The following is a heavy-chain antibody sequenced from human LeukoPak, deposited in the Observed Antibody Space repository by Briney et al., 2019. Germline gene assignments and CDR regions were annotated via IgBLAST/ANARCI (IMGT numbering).Heavy chain of an antibody. CDR1: GFTFSTYW. Sequence: GGSLRLSCAASGFTFSTYWMHWVRQAPGKGLVWVSRINSDGSTTSYADSVKGRFTISRENAKNTLYLQMNSLRAEDTAIYYCVRSGGYWGQGTLVTVSS. V-gene: IGHV3-74*01. CDR2: INSDGSTT. J-gene: IGHJ4*02. D-gene: IGHD1-26*01. CDR3: VRSGGY.